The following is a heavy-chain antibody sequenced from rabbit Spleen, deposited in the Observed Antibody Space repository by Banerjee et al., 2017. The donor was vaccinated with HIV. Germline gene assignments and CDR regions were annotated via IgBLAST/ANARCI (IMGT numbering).Heavy chain of an antibody. CDR2: INTSTGVT. CDR3: ARDLAAVIGWNFGL. D-gene: IGHD4-2*01. Sequence: QSLEESGGDLVKPGASLTLTCTASGVSFSSSSYMCWVRQAPGKGLEWIGCINTSTGVTVYATWVNGRFTISKTSSTTVTLQMTSLTDADTATYFCARDLAAVIGWNFGLWGPGTLVTVS. J-gene: IGHJ4*01. V-gene: IGHV1S40*01. CDR1: GVSFSSSSY.